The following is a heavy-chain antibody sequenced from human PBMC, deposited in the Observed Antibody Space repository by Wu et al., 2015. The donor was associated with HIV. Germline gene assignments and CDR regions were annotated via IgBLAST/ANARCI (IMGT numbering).Heavy chain of an antibody. CDR1: GDTFSTST. CDR2: IIPIFAKA. D-gene: IGHD2-21*02. Sequence: QVHLVQSGAEVKKPRSSVKVSCKASGDTFSTSTFTWVRQTPGQGLQWMGGIIPIFAKAHYARRLQGKVTITADESTNTVYMDLRSLRSEDTAVYYCARVGGMVTNNGYWFFDLWGRGSLVTVSS. CDR3: ARVGGMVTNNGYWFFDL. J-gene: IGHJ2*01. V-gene: IGHV1-69*12.